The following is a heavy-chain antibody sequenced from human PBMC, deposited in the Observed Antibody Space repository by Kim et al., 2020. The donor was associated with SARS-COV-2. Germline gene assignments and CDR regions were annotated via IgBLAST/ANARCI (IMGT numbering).Heavy chain of an antibody. D-gene: IGHD3-10*01. J-gene: IGHJ4*02. CDR3: ATERTYYYGSGTHSSEDY. CDR2: FDPEDGET. V-gene: IGHV1-24*01. Sequence: ASVKVSCKVSGYTLTELSMHWVRQAPGKGLEWMGGFDPEDGETIYAQKFQGRVTMTEDTSTDTAYMELSSLRSEDTAVYYCATERTYYYGSGTHSSEDYWGQGTLVTVSS. CDR1: GYTLTELS.